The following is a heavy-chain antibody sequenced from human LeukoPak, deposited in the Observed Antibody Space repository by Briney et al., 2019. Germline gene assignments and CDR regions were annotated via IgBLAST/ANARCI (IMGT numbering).Heavy chain of an antibody. D-gene: IGHD1-7*01. V-gene: IGHV3-21*01. CDR2: ISSSSSYI. J-gene: IGHJ5*02. Sequence: KPGGSLRLSCAASGFTFSSYSMNWVRQAPGKGLEWVSSISSSSSYIYYADSVKGRFTISRDSAKNSLYLQMNSLRAEDTAVYYCARDLNWNYVPWGQGTLVTVSS. CDR3: ARDLNWNYVP. CDR1: GFTFSSYS.